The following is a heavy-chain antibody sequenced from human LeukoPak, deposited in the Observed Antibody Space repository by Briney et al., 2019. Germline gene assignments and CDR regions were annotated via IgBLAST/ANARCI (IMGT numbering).Heavy chain of an antibody. J-gene: IGHJ4*02. D-gene: IGHD6-13*01. V-gene: IGHV1-8*01. Sequence: ASVKVSCKASGYTFTSYDINWVRQATGQGLEWMGWMNPNSGNTGYAQKFQGRVTMTRNTSISTAYMELSSLRSEDTAVYYCARGRGSSWYLIAGLNFDYWGQGTLVTVSS. CDR1: GYTFTSYD. CDR2: MNPNSGNT. CDR3: ARGRGSSWYLIAGLNFDY.